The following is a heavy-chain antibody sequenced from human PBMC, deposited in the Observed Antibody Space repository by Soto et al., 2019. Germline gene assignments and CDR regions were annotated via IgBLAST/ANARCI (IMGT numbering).Heavy chain of an antibody. V-gene: IGHV3-33*01. J-gene: IGHJ4*02. CDR2: IWHDGKNK. CDR1: GFTFSSFG. CDR3: ARDPGQDEAIDY. Sequence: QVQVVESGGGVVQPGRSLRLSCAASGFTFSSFGMHWVRQAPGKGLEWVAVIWHDGKNKYYADSAKGRFTISRDNSKNTLYLQMNSLRAEDTAVYYCARDPGQDEAIDYWGQRTLVTVSS.